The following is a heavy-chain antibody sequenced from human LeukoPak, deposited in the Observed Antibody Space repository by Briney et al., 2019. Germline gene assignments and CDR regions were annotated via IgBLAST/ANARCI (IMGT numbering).Heavy chain of an antibody. CDR3: AREGPLGAFDI. CDR1: GYTFTSYY. D-gene: IGHD7-27*01. CDR2: INPSGGST. Sequence: ASVKVSCKASGYTFTSYYMHWVRQAPGQGLEWMGIINPSGGSTSYAQKFQGRVTMTRDTSISTAYMELSRLRSDDTAVYYCAREGPLGAFDIWGQGTMVTVSS. J-gene: IGHJ3*02. V-gene: IGHV1-46*01.